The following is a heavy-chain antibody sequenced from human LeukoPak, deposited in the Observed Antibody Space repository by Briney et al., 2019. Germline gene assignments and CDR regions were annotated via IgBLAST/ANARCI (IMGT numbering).Heavy chain of an antibody. V-gene: IGHV1-69*06. CDR3: ARKFGSHYTRPYYYYMDV. D-gene: IGHD6-6*01. Sequence: GSAVKVSCKASGGTFSSYAISWVRQPPGQGLEWMGGIIPIFGTANYAQKFQGRVTITADKSTSTAYMELSSLRSEDTAVYYCARKFGSHYTRPYYYYMDVWGKGTTVTVSS. CDR1: GGTFSSYA. CDR2: IIPIFGTA. J-gene: IGHJ6*03.